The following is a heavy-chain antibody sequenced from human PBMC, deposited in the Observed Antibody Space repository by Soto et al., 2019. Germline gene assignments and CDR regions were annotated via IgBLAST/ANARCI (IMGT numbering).Heavy chain of an antibody. D-gene: IGHD1-26*01. CDR1: GGTFSSYA. J-gene: IGHJ4*02. CDR3: ASLVQARIQIAAY. Sequence: SVKVSCKASGGTFSSYAISWVRQAPGQGLEWMGGIIPILGTANYAQKFQGRVTITADESTSTAYMELSSLRSEDTAIYYCASLVQARIQIAAYWRQGIQVTVSS. V-gene: IGHV1-69*13. CDR2: IIPILGTA.